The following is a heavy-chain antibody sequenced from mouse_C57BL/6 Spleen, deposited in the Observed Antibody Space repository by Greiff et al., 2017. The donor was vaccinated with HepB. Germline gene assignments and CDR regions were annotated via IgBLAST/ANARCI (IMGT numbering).Heavy chain of an antibody. Sequence: QVQLKESGAELVRPGTSVKVSCKASGYAFTNYLIEWVKQRPGQGLEWIGVINPGSGGTNYNEKFKGKATLTADKSSSTAYMQLSSLTSEDSAVYFLARGAGWLLRDYWGQGTTLTVSS. V-gene: IGHV1-54*01. J-gene: IGHJ2*01. D-gene: IGHD2-3*01. CDR3: ARGAGWLLRDY. CDR2: INPGSGGT. CDR1: GYAFTNYL.